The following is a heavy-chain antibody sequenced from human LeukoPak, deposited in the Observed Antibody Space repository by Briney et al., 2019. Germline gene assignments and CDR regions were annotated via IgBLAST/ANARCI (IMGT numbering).Heavy chain of an antibody. D-gene: IGHD6-19*01. CDR3: ARDPGTVADTYFDY. CDR2: ISGDSRYI. V-gene: IGHV3-21*01. Sequence: AASLRLSCAASGFTFSSYKMNWVRQAPGKGLEWVSSISGDSRYIYYADSLKGRFTISRDNAKNSLHLQMNSLRAEDTAVYYCARDPGTVADTYFDYWGPGTLVTVSS. CDR1: GFTFSSYK. J-gene: IGHJ4*02.